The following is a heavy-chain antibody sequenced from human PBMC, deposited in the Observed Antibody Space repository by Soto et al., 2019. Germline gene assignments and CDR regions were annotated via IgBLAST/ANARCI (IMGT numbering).Heavy chain of an antibody. CDR1: GGTYSSYA. Sequence: SVKVSCKASGGTYSSYAISLVRQAPGQGLEWMGGIIPIFGTANYAQKFQGRVTITADESTSTAYMELNSLRAEDMAVYYCARTWYSSGWGWFDPWGQGTLVTVSS. CDR2: IIPIFGTA. V-gene: IGHV1-69*13. CDR3: ARTWYSSGWGWFDP. D-gene: IGHD6-19*01. J-gene: IGHJ5*02.